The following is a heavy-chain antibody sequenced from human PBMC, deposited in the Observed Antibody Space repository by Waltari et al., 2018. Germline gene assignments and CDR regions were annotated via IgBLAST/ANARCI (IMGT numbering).Heavy chain of an antibody. CDR1: GDSVYNNYW. V-gene: IGHV4-4*02. Sequence: VQLQESGPRLVKPSGTLSLTCTVSGDSVYNNYWWSWVRQPPGKGLEWIGQILPTGATNYNPSLESRVTISIDTSKNQVSLKVTSASAADTAVYYCASDRGRGLYLDSWGQGTLVTVSP. CDR2: ILPTGAT. J-gene: IGHJ4*02. CDR3: ASDRGRGLYLDS. D-gene: IGHD2-15*01.